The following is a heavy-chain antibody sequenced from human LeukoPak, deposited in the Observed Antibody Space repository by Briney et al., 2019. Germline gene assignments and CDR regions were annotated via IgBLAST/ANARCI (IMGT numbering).Heavy chain of an antibody. CDR2: INHSGST. V-gene: IGHV4-34*01. D-gene: IGHD3-10*01. Sequence: SETLSLTCAVYGGSFSGYYWSWIRQPPGKGLEWIGEINHSGSTNYNPSLKSRVTISVDTSKNQFSLKLNSVTAADTAVYYCARHYYGSGSYRWFDPWGQGTLVTVSS. CDR1: GGSFSGYY. CDR3: ARHYYGSGSYRWFDP. J-gene: IGHJ5*02.